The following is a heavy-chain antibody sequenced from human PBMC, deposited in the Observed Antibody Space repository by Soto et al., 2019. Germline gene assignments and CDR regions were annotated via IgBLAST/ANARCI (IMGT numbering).Heavy chain of an antibody. J-gene: IGHJ3*02. Sequence: EVQLEESGGDLVKPGGSLRLSCAASGFTLSAYWMTWVRQAPGKGLEWVANINRDGSKKSYLDSVRGRFTISRDNVGNSLYLQMDSLRADDTALYYCARDVSAGSSSWYLDAFDIWGQGTMVTVSS. D-gene: IGHD6-13*01. CDR2: INRDGSKK. CDR1: GFTLSAYW. V-gene: IGHV3-7*05. CDR3: ARDVSAGSSSWYLDAFDI.